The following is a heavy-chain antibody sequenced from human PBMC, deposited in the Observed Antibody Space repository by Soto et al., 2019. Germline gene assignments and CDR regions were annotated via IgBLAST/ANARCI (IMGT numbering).Heavy chain of an antibody. CDR2: ISAYNGNT. V-gene: IGHV1-18*01. D-gene: IGHD6-6*01. Sequence: QVQLVQSGAEVKKPGASVKVSCKASGYIFSSYGISWVRQAPGQGLEWMGWISAYNGNTNYAQNLQGSVTMTTDTSTSTVYMELRSLRSDDTAVYYCARDGHSSSPGFDYWGQGSLVTVSS. CDR1: GYIFSSYG. J-gene: IGHJ4*02. CDR3: ARDGHSSSPGFDY.